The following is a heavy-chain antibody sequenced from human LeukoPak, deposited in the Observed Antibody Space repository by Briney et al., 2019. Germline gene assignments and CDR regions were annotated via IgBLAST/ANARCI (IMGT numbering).Heavy chain of an antibody. J-gene: IGHJ3*02. CDR2: ISSSSSYI. Sequence: GGSLRLSCAASGFTFSSYSMNWVRQAPGKGLEWVSSISSSSSYIYYADSVKGRFTISRDNAKNSLYLQMNSLRAEDTAVYYCARGIEGNWNHRVMTFDIWGQGTMVTVSS. CDR3: ARGIEGNWNHRVMTFDI. D-gene: IGHD1-14*01. V-gene: IGHV3-21*01. CDR1: GFTFSSYS.